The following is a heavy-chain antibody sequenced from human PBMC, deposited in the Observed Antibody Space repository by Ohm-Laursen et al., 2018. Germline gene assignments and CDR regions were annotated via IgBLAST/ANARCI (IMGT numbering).Heavy chain of an antibody. J-gene: IGHJ4*02. V-gene: IGHV3-9*01. CDR2: ISWNSGSI. CDR3: AKDGY. Sequence: SLRLSCAASGFTFDDYAMHWVRQAPGKGLEWVSGISWNSGSIGYADSVKGRFTIFRDNAKNSLYLQMNSLRAEDTALYYCAKDGYWGQGTLVTVSS. CDR1: GFTFDDYA.